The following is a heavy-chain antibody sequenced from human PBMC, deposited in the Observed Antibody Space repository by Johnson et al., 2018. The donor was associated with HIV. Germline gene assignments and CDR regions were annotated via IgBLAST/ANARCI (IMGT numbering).Heavy chain of an antibody. D-gene: IGHD3-22*01. Sequence: VHLVESGGGLVQPGGSLRLSCAASGFTFSSYAMSWVRQAPGKGLEWVSAISGSGGSTYYADSVKGRFTISRDNSKNTLYLQMNSLRAEDTAVYYCAREARIVVVEPSDAFDIWGQGTKVTVSS. V-gene: IGHV3-23*04. CDR3: AREARIVVVEPSDAFDI. CDR2: ISGSGGST. CDR1: GFTFSSYA. J-gene: IGHJ3*02.